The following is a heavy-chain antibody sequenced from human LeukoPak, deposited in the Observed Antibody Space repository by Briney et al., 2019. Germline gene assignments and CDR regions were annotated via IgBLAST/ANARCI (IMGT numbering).Heavy chain of an antibody. CDR3: ARRGSSGWSMNHAGFFFDY. D-gene: IGHD6-19*01. CDR1: GFTFSSYS. V-gene: IGHV3-21*01. Sequence: GGSLRLSCAAPGFTFSSYSMNWVRQAPGKGLEWVSSISSSSSYIYYADSVKGRFTISRDNAKNSLYLQMNSLRAEDTAVYYCARRGSSGWSMNHAGFFFDYWGQGTLVTVSS. CDR2: ISSSSSYI. J-gene: IGHJ4*02.